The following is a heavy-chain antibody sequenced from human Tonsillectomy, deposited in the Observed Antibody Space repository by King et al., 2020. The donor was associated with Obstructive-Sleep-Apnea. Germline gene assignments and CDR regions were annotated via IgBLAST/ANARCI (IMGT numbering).Heavy chain of an antibody. J-gene: IGHJ4*02. CDR2: ISSTGTYI. D-gene: IGHD6-19*01. V-gene: IGHV3-11*06. Sequence: VQLVESGGGVVKPGGSLRLSCAASGFTFTDYDYYMSWIRQAPGKELEWVAYISSTGTYIKYADSLKGRFTISRDNAANSVYLQMNSLRADDTALYFCARESGDWLVDSWGQGTLVIVSS. CDR3: ARESGDWLVDS. CDR1: GFTFTDYDYY.